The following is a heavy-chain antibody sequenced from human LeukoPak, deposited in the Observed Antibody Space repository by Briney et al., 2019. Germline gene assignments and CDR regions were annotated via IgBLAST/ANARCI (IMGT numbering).Heavy chain of an antibody. CDR3: ARGASSIAARRGYFDY. D-gene: IGHD6-6*01. CDR1: GYTFTGYY. V-gene: IGHV1-2*02. J-gene: IGHJ4*02. CDR2: INPNSGGT. Sequence: ASVKVSCKASGYTFTGYYMHWVRQAPGQGLEWMGWINPNSGGTNYAQKFQGRVTMTRDTSISTAYMELSRLRSDDTAVYYCARGASSIAARRGYFDYWDQGTLVTVSS.